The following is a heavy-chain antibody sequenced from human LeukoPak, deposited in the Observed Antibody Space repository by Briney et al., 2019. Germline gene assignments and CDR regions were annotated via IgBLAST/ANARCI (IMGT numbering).Heavy chain of an antibody. CDR2: INYSGST. D-gene: IGHD3-22*01. V-gene: IGHV4-59*01. CDR3: TRGSIAYYYMDV. CDR1: GGSISSYY. J-gene: IGHJ6*03. Sequence: SETLSLTCTVSGGSISSYYWSWLRQPPGKGLEWLGNINYSGSTNYNPSLKSRVTISVDTSKNQFSLKLSSVTAADTAVYYCTRGSIAYYYMDVWGKGTTVTISS.